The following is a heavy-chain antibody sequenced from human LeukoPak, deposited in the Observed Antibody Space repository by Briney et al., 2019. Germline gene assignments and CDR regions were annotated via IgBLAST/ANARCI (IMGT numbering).Heavy chain of an antibody. CDR3: ARDGSYYMDV. V-gene: IGHV3-74*01. CDR2: INTDGSST. D-gene: IGHD2-15*01. Sequence: GGSLRLSCAASGFTFRNYWMHWVRQAPGKGLVWVSRINTDGSSTSYADSVKGRFTISRDSAKNTLYLQMNSLRAEDTAVYYCARDGSYYMDVWGKGTTVTVSS. J-gene: IGHJ6*03. CDR1: GFTFRNYW.